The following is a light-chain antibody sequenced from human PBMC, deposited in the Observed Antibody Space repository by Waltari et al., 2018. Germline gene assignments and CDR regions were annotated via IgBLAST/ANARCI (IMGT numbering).Light chain of an antibody. V-gene: IGLV3-19*01. Sequence: LRNYYAGWYQQKPGQAPILVFYGKNNRPSGIPARFSGSSSGDTASLTITGAQAEDGADYYCNSRDINGNHLGVYVFGTGTKVTVL. CDR2: GKN. CDR3: NSRDINGNHLGVYV. J-gene: IGLJ1*01. CDR1: LRNYY.